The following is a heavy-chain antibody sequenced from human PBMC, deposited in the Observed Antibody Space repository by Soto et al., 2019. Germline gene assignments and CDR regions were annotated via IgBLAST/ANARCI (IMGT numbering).Heavy chain of an antibody. CDR3: ARGTPSPLIVRSSRGPWFDP. Sequence: SETLSLTCTVSGGSISSYYWGWIRQPPGKGLEWIGYMYYGGRTNYNPSLKSRVTISVDTSKMQVSLKLSSVTAADTAVYFCARGTPSPLIVRSSRGPWFDPWGQGTLVTVSS. V-gene: IGHV4-59*08. D-gene: IGHD2-15*01. CDR1: GGSISSYY. J-gene: IGHJ5*02. CDR2: MYYGGRT.